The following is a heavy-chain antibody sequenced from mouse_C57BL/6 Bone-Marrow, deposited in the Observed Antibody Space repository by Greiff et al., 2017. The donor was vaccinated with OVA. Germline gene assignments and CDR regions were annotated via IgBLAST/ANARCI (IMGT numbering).Heavy chain of an antibody. CDR2: IYPGDGDT. CDR1: GYAFSSYW. Sequence: VQLKESGAELVKPGASVKISCKASGYAFSSYWMNWVKQRPGKGLEWIGQIYPGDGDTNYNGKFKGKATLTADKSSSTAYMQLSSLTSEDSAVYFCAKSIYYGNWFAYWGQGTLVTVSA. D-gene: IGHD2-1*01. V-gene: IGHV1-80*01. J-gene: IGHJ3*01. CDR3: AKSIYYGNWFAY.